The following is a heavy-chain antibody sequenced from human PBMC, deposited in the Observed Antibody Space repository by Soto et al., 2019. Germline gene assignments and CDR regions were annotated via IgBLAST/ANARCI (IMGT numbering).Heavy chain of an antibody. D-gene: IGHD6-13*01. CDR1: GYSISSGYY. CDR3: ARYRREAVAGYTLDN. CDR2: IYNSGST. V-gene: IGHV4-38-2*01. J-gene: IGHJ4*02. Sequence: PSETLSLTCAVSGYSISSGYYWGWIRQSPGKGLEWIGSIYNSGSTNYNPSLKSRVTISEDTSKSQFSLKVNSMTAADTAVYYCARYRREAVAGYTLDNWGQGILVTVSS.